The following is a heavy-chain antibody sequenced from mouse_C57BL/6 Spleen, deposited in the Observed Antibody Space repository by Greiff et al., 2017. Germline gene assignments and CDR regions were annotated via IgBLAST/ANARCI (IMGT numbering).Heavy chain of an antibody. CDR1: GYAFTNYL. V-gene: IGHV1-54*01. J-gene: IGHJ3*01. D-gene: IGHD1-1*01. Sequence: QVQLKESGAELVRPGTSVKVSCKASGYAFTNYLIEWVKQRPGQGLEWIGVINPGSGGTNYNEKFKGKATLTADKSSSTAYMQLSSLTSEDSAVYFCARSATVVARAYWGQGTLVTVSA. CDR3: ARSATVVARAY. CDR2: INPGSGGT.